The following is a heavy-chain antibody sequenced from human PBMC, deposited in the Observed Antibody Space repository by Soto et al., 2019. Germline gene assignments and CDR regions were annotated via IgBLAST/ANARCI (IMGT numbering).Heavy chain of an antibody. CDR1: GFTFSSYA. J-gene: IGHJ4*01. Sequence: GGSLRLSCAASGFTFSSYAMSWVRQAPGKGLEWVSTIIGSGSTTFYADSVKGRFTISRDNSKNTLYILMNSLRAEDTATYYCARRGAYYFDDWGQGTLVTVSS. CDR3: ARRGAYYFDD. CDR2: IIGSGSTT. V-gene: IGHV3-23*01.